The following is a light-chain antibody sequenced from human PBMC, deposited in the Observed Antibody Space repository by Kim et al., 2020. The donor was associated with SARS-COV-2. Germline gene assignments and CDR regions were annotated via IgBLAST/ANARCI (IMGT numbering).Light chain of an antibody. CDR3: ETWDTNTRV. CDR1: SGHSSHI. CDR2: LEGSGSY. V-gene: IGLV4-60*03. Sequence: SVQLTCTPSSGHSSHIIAWHQQQPGKAPRYLMDLEGSGSYSKGSAVPDRFSGSSSGADRYLTISNVQSEDEADYYCETWDTNTRVFGGGTKLTVL. J-gene: IGLJ3*02.